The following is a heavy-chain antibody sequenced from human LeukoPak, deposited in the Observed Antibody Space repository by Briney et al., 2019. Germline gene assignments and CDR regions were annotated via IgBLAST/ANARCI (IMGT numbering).Heavy chain of an antibody. CDR2: LNSDGSSI. CDR1: GFTFSSYW. CDR3: ARAYNDGSGYYPPYFDY. V-gene: IGHV3-74*01. D-gene: IGHD3-22*01. Sequence: GGSLRLSCAASGFTFSSYWMHWVRQAPGKGLVWVSRLNSDGSSISYADSVKGRLTISRDNAKNTLYLQMNSLRAEDTAVYYCARAYNDGSGYYPPYFDYWGQGTLATVSS. J-gene: IGHJ4*02.